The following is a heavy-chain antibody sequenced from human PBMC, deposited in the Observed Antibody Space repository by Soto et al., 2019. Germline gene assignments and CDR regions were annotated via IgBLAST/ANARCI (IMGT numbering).Heavy chain of an antibody. V-gene: IGHV3-23*01. CDR1: GFTFSSYA. D-gene: IGHD4-4*01. Sequence: EVQLLESGGGLVQPGGSPRLSCAASGFTFSSYAMSWVRQAPGKGLEWVSAISGSGGSTYYADSVKGRFTISRDNSKNTLYLQMNSLRAEDTAVYYCAKDRRNYSGFDYWGQGTLVTVSS. CDR2: ISGSGGST. CDR3: AKDRRNYSGFDY. J-gene: IGHJ4*02.